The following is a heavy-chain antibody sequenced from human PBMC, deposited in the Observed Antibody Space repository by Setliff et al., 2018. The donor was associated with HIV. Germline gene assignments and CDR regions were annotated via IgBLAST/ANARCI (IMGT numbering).Heavy chain of an antibody. J-gene: IGHJ5*02. D-gene: IGHD5-12*01. CDR1: GGSVSSHY. CDR3: AGGGTNWFDP. CDR2: VYYSGST. V-gene: IGHV4-59*02. Sequence: SETLSLTCTVSGGSVSSHYWSWIRQPPGKGLEWIGNVYYSGSTNYSPSLKSRVTISIDTSTKQVSLKVNSVTAADTALYYCAGGGTNWFDPWGQETLVTVSS.